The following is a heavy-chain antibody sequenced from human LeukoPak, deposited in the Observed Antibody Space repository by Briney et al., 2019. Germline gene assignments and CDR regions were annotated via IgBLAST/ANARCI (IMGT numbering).Heavy chain of an antibody. CDR2: MNPNSGNT. D-gene: IGHD3-22*01. Sequence: ASVKVSCKASGYTFTSYDINWVRQATGQGLEWMGWMNPNSGNTGYARKFQGRVTMTRNTSISTAYMELSSLRSEDTAVYYCASSPYYDSSGYYRPGAFDIWGQGTMVTVSS. J-gene: IGHJ3*02. CDR3: ASSPYYDSSGYYRPGAFDI. V-gene: IGHV1-8*01. CDR1: GYTFTSYD.